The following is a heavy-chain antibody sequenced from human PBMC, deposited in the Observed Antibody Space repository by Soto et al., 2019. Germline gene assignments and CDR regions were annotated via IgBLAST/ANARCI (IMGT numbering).Heavy chain of an antibody. CDR1: GGTFSSYP. J-gene: IGHJ4*02. Sequence: QVQLVQSGAEVKKPGSSVKVSCKASGGTFSSYPISWVRQAPGQGLEWMGGIIPIFGTANYAQKFQGRVTITADKPTRTAYMELSSLRSEDTAVYYCAGGTSGWGVVGYYFDYWGQGTLVTVSS. V-gene: IGHV1-69*06. CDR3: AGGTSGWGVVGYYFDY. CDR2: IIPIFGTA. D-gene: IGHD3-16*01.